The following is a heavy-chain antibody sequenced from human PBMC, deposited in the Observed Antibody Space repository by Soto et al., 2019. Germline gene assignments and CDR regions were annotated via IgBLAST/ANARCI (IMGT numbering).Heavy chain of an antibody. D-gene: IGHD6-13*01. Sequence: GGSLRLSCAASGFTFSSYEMNWVRQAPGKGLEWVSYISSSGSTIYYADSVKGRFTISRDNAKNSLYLQMNSLRAEDTAVYYCASYSSSWYVFDYWGQGTLVTVSS. J-gene: IGHJ4*02. CDR2: ISSSGSTI. CDR1: GFTFSSYE. CDR3: ASYSSSWYVFDY. V-gene: IGHV3-48*03.